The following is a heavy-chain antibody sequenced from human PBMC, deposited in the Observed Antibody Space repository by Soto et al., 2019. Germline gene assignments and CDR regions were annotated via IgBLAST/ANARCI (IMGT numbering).Heavy chain of an antibody. CDR2: IGTAGDT. CDR1: GFTFSSYD. D-gene: IGHD3-10*01. CDR3: ARGSVWFGELPNPVGMDA. Sequence: PGGSLRLSCAASGFTFSSYDMHWVRQATGKGLEWVSAIGTAGDTYYPGSVKGRFTISRENAKNSLYLQMNSLRAEDTAVYYCARGSVWFGELPNPVGMDAWGHGTPVTVSS. J-gene: IGHJ6*02. V-gene: IGHV3-13*01.